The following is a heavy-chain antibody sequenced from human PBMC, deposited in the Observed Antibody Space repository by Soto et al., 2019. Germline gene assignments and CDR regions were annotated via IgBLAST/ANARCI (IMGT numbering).Heavy chain of an antibody. D-gene: IGHD5-18*01. CDR3: ASASYGYLEGFDH. V-gene: IGHV3-66*01. J-gene: IGHJ4*02. CDR2: IYSGGST. CDR1: GFTVSSNY. Sequence: EVQLVESGGGLVQPGGSLRLSCAASGFTVSSNYMSWVRQAPGKGLEWVSVIYSGGSTYYADSVKGRFTISRDKSKNTRYLQMNSLRAEDTAVYYCASASYGYLEGFDHWGQGTLDTVSS.